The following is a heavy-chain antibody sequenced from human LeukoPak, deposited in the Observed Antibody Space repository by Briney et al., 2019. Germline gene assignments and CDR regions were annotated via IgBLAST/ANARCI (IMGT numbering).Heavy chain of an antibody. V-gene: IGHV3-48*03. D-gene: IGHD2-8*01. CDR3: AKESSLNH. CDR2: ISSSGSTI. Sequence: GGSLRLSCAASGFTFSSYEMNWVRQAPGKGLEWVSYISSSGSTIYYADSVKGRFTISRDNSKNTLYLQMNSLRAEDTAVYYCAKESSLNHWGQGTLVTVSS. CDR1: GFTFSSYE. J-gene: IGHJ4*02.